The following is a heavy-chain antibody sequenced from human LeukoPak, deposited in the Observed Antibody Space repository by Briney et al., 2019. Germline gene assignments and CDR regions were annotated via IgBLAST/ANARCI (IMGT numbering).Heavy chain of an antibody. CDR1: GFTFSSYS. CDR3: ARQRCGGDCYSGAFDI. D-gene: IGHD2-21*02. CDR2: IISSGSYI. V-gene: IGHV3-21*01. J-gene: IGHJ3*02. Sequence: GGSLRLSCAASGFTFSSYSMNWVRQAPGKGLEWVSFIISSGSYIYYADSVKGRFTISRDNAKNSLYLQMNSLRAEDTALYYCARQRCGGDCYSGAFDIWGQGTRVTVSS.